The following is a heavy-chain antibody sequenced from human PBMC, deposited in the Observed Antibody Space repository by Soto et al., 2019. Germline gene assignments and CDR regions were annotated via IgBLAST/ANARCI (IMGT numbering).Heavy chain of an antibody. CDR3: ARAGGYCGGDCYSSTSYYYYYGMDV. D-gene: IGHD2-21*02. Sequence: QLQLQESGSGLVKPSQTLSLTCAVSGGSISSGGYSWSWIRQPPGKGLEWIGYIYHSGSTYYNPSLKSRVTISVDRSKNQFSLKLSSVTAADTAVYYCARAGGYCGGDCYSSTSYYYYYGMDVWDQGTTVTVSS. V-gene: IGHV4-30-2*01. CDR1: GGSISSGGYS. J-gene: IGHJ6*02. CDR2: IYHSGST.